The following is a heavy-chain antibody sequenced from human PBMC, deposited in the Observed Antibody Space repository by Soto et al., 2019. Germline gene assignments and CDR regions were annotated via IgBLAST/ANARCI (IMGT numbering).Heavy chain of an antibody. CDR1: GASISGYH. V-gene: IGHV4-59*08. D-gene: IGHD3-9*01. Sequence: QVQLQESGPGLVKPSETLSLTCTVSGASISGYHWSWIRQPPGKGLECLGYISYSGATNYTPSLKSRVTMSIDTSKNQFSLQLNSVTAADTAVYYCARGFAIDWYTYYFDYWCQGPLVTVSA. CDR2: ISYSGAT. CDR3: ARGFAIDWYTYYFDY. J-gene: IGHJ4*02.